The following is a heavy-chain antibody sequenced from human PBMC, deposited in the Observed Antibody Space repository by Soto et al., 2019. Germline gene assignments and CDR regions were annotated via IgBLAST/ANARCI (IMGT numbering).Heavy chain of an antibody. J-gene: IGHJ2*01. CDR2: ISYDGSNK. CDR3: ARGKRATVAGGWYFDF. V-gene: IGHV3-30-3*01. CDR1: GFNFGSYS. D-gene: IGHD6-19*01. Sequence: SLRRSRAASGFNFGSYSMGWVRQAPGKGLEWVAVISYDGSNKYYADSVKGRFTISRDNSKNTLYLQMNSLRAEDTAVYYCARGKRATVAGGWYFDFWGRGTLVTVSS.